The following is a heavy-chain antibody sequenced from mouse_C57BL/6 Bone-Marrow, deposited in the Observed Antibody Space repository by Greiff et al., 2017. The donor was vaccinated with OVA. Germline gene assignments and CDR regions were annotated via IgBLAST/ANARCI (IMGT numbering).Heavy chain of an antibody. CDR3: ARGLLNYPFAY. D-gene: IGHD2-1*01. CDR2: LYPGSGNT. Sequence: VQLQQSGAELVRPGASVKLSCKASGYTFTDYYINWVKQRPGQGLEWIARLYPGSGNTYYNEKFKGKATLTAEKSSSTAYMQLSSLTSEDSAVYFCARGLLNYPFAYWGQGTLVTVSA. J-gene: IGHJ3*01. CDR1: GYTFTDYY. V-gene: IGHV1-76*01.